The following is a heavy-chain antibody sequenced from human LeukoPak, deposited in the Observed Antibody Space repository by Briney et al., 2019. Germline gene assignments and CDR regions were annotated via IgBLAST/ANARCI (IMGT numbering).Heavy chain of an antibody. D-gene: IGHD3-16*02. Sequence: SETLSLTCTVSGGSISGHFGSWIRQPPGKGLEWIGYIYYSGNTNYNPSLKSRVTISLDTSKNQFSLKLSSVTAADTAVYYCARTRSMITFGGVIPRGHFDYWGQGTLVTVSS. CDR2: IYYSGNT. CDR1: GGSISGHF. J-gene: IGHJ4*02. V-gene: IGHV4-59*11. CDR3: ARTRSMITFGGVIPRGHFDY.